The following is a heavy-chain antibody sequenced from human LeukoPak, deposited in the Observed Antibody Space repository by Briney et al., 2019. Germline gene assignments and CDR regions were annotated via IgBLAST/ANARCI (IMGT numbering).Heavy chain of an antibody. D-gene: IGHD2-2*02. V-gene: IGHV3-30-3*01. CDR3: AKDGIVVVPAAIRPDFDY. CDR2: ISYDGSNK. Sequence: PGRSLRLSCAASGFTFSSYAMHWVRQAPGKGLEWVAVISYDGSNKYYADSVKGRFTISRDNSKNTLYLQMNSLRAEDTAVYYCAKDGIVVVPAAIRPDFDYWGQGTLVTVSS. J-gene: IGHJ4*02. CDR1: GFTFSSYA.